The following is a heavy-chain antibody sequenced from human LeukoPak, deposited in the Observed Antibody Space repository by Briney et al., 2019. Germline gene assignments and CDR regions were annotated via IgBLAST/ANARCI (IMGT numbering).Heavy chain of an antibody. D-gene: IGHD3-16*01. CDR1: GFTFSSYA. CDR2: ISGSGVDT. Sequence: GGSLRLSCAASGFTFSSYAMTWVRQAPGKGLEWVSVISGSGVDTDYADSVKGRVTISRDNSKNTLYLQMNSLRAEDTAVYYCAKHPSPVLGGGSYFDYWGQGILVTVSS. J-gene: IGHJ4*02. CDR3: AKHPSPVLGGGSYFDY. V-gene: IGHV3-23*01.